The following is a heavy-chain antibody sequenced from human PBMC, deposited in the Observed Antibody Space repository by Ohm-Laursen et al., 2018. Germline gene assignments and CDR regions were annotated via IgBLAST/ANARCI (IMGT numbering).Heavy chain of an antibody. CDR2: IDWDDDK. D-gene: IGHD6-19*01. Sequence: TQTLTLTCSFSGFSLINSGMCVSWIRQPPGKALEWLARIDWDDDKYYSTSLKTRLTISKDTSKNQVVLTMTNMDPVDTATYYCARTFSSGWYSGFDYWGQGTLVTVSS. CDR1: GFSLINSGMC. J-gene: IGHJ4*02. CDR3: ARTFSSGWYSGFDY. V-gene: IGHV2-70*11.